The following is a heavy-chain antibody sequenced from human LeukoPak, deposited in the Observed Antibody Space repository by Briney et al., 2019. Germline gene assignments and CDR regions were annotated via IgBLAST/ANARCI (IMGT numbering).Heavy chain of an antibody. J-gene: IGHJ6*02. Sequence: ASVNVSCTVSGYTLTELSMHWVRQAPGKGLEWMGGFDPEDGETIYAQKFQGRVTMTDDTSTDTAYMELSSLRSEDTAVYYCATIAVAGGYYYYGMDVWGQGTTVTVSS. CDR1: GYTLTELS. D-gene: IGHD6-19*01. V-gene: IGHV1-24*01. CDR2: FDPEDGET. CDR3: ATIAVAGGYYYYGMDV.